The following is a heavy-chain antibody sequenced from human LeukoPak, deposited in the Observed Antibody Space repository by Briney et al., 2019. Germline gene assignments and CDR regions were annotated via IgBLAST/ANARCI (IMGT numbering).Heavy chain of an antibody. V-gene: IGHV3-53*01. CDR3: ARTRFGELLGAFDI. CDR1: GFTVSSNY. CDR2: IYSGGST. Sequence: GGSLRLSCAASGFTVSSNYMSWVRQAPGKGLEWVSVIYSGGSTYYADSVKGRFTISRDNSKNTLYLQMNSLRAEDTAVYYCARTRFGELLGAFDIWGQGTMVTASS. J-gene: IGHJ3*02. D-gene: IGHD3-10*01.